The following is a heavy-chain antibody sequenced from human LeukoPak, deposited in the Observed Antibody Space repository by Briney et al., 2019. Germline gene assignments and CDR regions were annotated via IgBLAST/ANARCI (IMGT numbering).Heavy chain of an antibody. CDR1: GGSISSGGYY. D-gene: IGHD3-22*01. CDR3: AGASSYDSSGYYPTSIDY. V-gene: IGHV4-31*03. J-gene: IGHJ4*02. Sequence: SETLSLTCTVSGGSISSGGYYWSWIRQHPGKGLEWIGYIYYSGSTYYNPSLKSRVTISVGTSKNQFSLKLSSVTAADTAVYYCAGASSYDSSGYYPTSIDYWGQGTLVTVSS. CDR2: IYYSGST.